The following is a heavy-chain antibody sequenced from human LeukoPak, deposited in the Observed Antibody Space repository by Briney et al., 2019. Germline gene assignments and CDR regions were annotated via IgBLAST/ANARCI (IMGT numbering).Heavy chain of an antibody. V-gene: IGHV3-48*04. CDR3: ARCRRLSQVSYYYYYYMDV. Sequence: GGSLRLSCAAPGFTFSSYSMNWVRQAPGKGLEWVSYISSSSNTIYYADSVKGRFTTSRDNAKNSLYLQMNSLRAEDTAVYYCARCRRLSQVSYYYYYYMDVWGKGTTVTVSS. J-gene: IGHJ6*03. D-gene: IGHD3-16*02. CDR1: GFTFSSYS. CDR2: ISSSSNTI.